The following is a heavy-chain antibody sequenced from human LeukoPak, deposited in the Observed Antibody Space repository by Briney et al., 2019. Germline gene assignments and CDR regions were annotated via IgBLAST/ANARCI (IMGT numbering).Heavy chain of an antibody. CDR2: IYTSGST. Sequence: PSETLSLTCTVSGGSISSYYWSWIRQPAGQGLEWIGRIYTSGSTKYNPSLKSRVTMSVDTSKNQFSLKLSSVTAADTAVYYCARDQDSGSYLSWFDPWGQGTLVTVSS. J-gene: IGHJ5*02. V-gene: IGHV4-4*07. CDR3: ARDQDSGSYLSWFDP. D-gene: IGHD1-26*01. CDR1: GGSISSYY.